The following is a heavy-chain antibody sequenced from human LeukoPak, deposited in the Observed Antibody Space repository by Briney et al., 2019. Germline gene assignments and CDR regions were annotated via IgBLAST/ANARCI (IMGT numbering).Heavy chain of an antibody. CDR1: GGSISSYY. CDR3: ARGELEPFDI. J-gene: IGHJ3*02. CDR2: IYYSGST. D-gene: IGHD2/OR15-2a*01. V-gene: IGHV4-59*08. Sequence: SETLSLTCTVSGGSISSYYWSWIRQPPGKGLEWIGYIYYSGSTNYNPSLKSRVTISVDTSKNQFSLKLSSVTAADTAVYYCARGELEPFDIWGQGKIVTVSS.